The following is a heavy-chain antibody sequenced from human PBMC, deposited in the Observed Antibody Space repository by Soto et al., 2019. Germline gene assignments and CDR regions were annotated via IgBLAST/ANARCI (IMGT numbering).Heavy chain of an antibody. CDR2: ITGSGVST. J-gene: IGHJ4*02. V-gene: IGHV3-23*01. CDR3: AKDRDTYGRSYLLLDY. D-gene: IGHD6-6*01. CDR1: GFTFSSYA. Sequence: GGSLRLSCAASGFTFSSYAMSWVRQAPWKGLEWVSAITGSGVSTYYAASVKGRFTISRDNSKNTLYLQMNSLRAEDTAVYYCAKDRDTYGRSYLLLDYWGQGTLVTVSS.